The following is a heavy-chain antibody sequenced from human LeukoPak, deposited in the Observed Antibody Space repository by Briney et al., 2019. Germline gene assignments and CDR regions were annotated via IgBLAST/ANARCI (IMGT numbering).Heavy chain of an antibody. D-gene: IGHD6-13*01. CDR3: TTVGAAGRIGYYYYGMDV. Sequence: GGSLRLSCAASGFTFSNAWMNWVRQAPGKGLEWVGRIKSKTDTGTTDYAAPVKGRFTISRDDSKNTLYLQMNSLKTEDTAVYYCTTVGAAGRIGYYYYGMDVWGQGTTVTVSS. V-gene: IGHV3-15*07. J-gene: IGHJ6*02. CDR1: GFTFSNAW. CDR2: IKSKTDTGTT.